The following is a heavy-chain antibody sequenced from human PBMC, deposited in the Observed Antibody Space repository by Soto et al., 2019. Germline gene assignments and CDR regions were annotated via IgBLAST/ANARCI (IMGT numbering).Heavy chain of an antibody. J-gene: IGHJ4*02. Sequence: EGSLRLSCAASGFTFSSYWMHWVRQAPGKGLVWVSRINSDGSSTSYADSVKGRFTISRDNAKNTLYLQMNSLRAEDTAMYYCARGATVVVSALDYWGQGTLVTVSS. CDR1: GFTFSSYW. V-gene: IGHV3-74*01. CDR3: ARGATVVVSALDY. CDR2: INSDGSST. D-gene: IGHD2-21*02.